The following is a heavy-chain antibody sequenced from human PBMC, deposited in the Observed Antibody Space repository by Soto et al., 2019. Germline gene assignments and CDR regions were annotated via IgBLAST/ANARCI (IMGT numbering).Heavy chain of an antibody. CDR2: IYAHGST. CDR1: GVSITSGGYS. Sequence: QLQLQESGSGLVKPSETLSLTCAVSGVSITSGGYSWGWIRQPPGKGLEWISYIYAHGSTYYNPSLKSRVTMSVDGSKNQFALKLGSVTAADTAVYYCARHYINYYFEFWGQGILVTVSS. D-gene: IGHD4-4*01. J-gene: IGHJ4*02. V-gene: IGHV4-30-2*01. CDR3: ARHYINYYFEF.